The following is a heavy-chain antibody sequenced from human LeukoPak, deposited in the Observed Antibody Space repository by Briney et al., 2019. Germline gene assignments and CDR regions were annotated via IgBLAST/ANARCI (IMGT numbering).Heavy chain of an antibody. Sequence: SETLSLTCALSGYSISSGYYWGWIRQPPGKGREWIESIYHSGSTYYTPSLKSRVTISVDTSKNQFSLKLSSVTAGDTAVYYCARGGGEWGFHQSDYWGQGTLVTVSS. J-gene: IGHJ4*02. D-gene: IGHD2-21*01. V-gene: IGHV4-38-2*01. CDR1: GYSISSGYY. CDR2: IYHSGST. CDR3: ARGGGEWGFHQSDY.